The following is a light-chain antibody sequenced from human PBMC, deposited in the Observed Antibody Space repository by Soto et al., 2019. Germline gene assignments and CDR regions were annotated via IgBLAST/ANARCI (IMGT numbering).Light chain of an antibody. Sequence: SYALTQPPSVSVSPGQTASITCSGDKLGDKYACWYQQKPGQSPVLVIYQDSKRPSGIPERFSGSNSGNTATLTISGTQAMDEADYYCQAWDSSSYVVLGGGTKLTVL. CDR3: QAWDSSSYVV. V-gene: IGLV3-1*01. J-gene: IGLJ2*01. CDR1: KLGDKY. CDR2: QDS.